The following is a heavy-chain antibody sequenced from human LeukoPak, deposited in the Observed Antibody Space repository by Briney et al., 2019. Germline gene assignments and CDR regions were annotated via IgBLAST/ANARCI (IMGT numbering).Heavy chain of an antibody. Sequence: PGGSLRLSCAASGFTFSSYWMHWVHQAPGKGPVWVSHIKSDGTITTYADSVRGRFTISRDNAKNMLYLQMDSLRAEDTAVYYCARASLNAYDIWGQGTMVTVSS. J-gene: IGHJ3*02. CDR2: IKSDGTIT. V-gene: IGHV3-74*01. CDR1: GFTFSSYW. CDR3: ARASLNAYDI. D-gene: IGHD6-6*01.